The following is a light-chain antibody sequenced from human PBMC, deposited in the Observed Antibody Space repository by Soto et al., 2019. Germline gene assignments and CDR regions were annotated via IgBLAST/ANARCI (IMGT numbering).Light chain of an antibody. CDR1: SSDVGVYKS. CDR3: SSYTGSNTVL. J-gene: IGLJ2*01. V-gene: IGLV2-14*01. Sequence: QSALTQPASVSGSPGQSITISCTGTSSDVGVYKSVSWYQQHPGKAPKLMIYEVSNRPSGVSNRFSASKSGNTASLTISGLLAEDEADYYCSSYTGSNTVLFGGGTKVTVL. CDR2: EVS.